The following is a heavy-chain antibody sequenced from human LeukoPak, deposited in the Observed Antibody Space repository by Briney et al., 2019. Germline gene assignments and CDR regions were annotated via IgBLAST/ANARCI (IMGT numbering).Heavy chain of an antibody. Sequence: GALRLSCAASGFTFSSYAMSWVRQAPGKGLEWVSAISDNGVRTYYADSVKGRFTISRDNSKNTLYLQMNSLRAEDTAVYYCAKPPPKTYYDSSGYSWGQGTLVTVSS. CDR1: GFTFSSYA. CDR3: AKPPPKTYYDSSGYS. J-gene: IGHJ4*02. D-gene: IGHD3-22*01. CDR2: ISDNGVRT. V-gene: IGHV3-23*01.